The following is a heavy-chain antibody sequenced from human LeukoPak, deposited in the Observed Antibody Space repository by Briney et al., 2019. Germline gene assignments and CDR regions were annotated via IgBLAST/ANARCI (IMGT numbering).Heavy chain of an antibody. CDR3: ARVHATGYFSLDLGY. CDR2: INPNTRAT. D-gene: IGHD3-9*01. J-gene: IGHJ4*02. CDR1: GYTFTVYF. Sequence: GASVSVSFKASGYTFTVYFMHWVRQAPGQGGDGMGSINPNTRATTYAQNFHGSLTMPRDTSIATSYIELCTVTSDDTAVYFCARVHATGYFSLDLGYWGQGTLVTVSS. V-gene: IGHV1-2*02.